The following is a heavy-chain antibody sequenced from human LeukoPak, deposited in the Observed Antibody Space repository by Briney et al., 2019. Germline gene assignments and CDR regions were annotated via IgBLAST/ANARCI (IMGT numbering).Heavy chain of an antibody. CDR1: GGSISSSNW. D-gene: IGHD6-13*01. Sequence: SETLSLTCAVSGGSISSSNWWSWVRQAPGKGLEWIGEIYHSGSTNYNPSLKSRVTISVDTSKNQFSLKLSSVTAADTAMYYCARGIAATDNYYYYYYMDVWGKGTTVTVSS. J-gene: IGHJ6*03. CDR3: ARGIAATDNYYYYYYMDV. CDR2: IYHSGST. V-gene: IGHV4-4*02.